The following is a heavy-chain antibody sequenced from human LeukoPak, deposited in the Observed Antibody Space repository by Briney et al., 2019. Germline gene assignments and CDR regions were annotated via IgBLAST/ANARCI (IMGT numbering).Heavy chain of an antibody. D-gene: IGHD3-22*01. CDR1: GYTFTGYY. CDR2: INPSSGGT. J-gene: IGHJ4*02. CDR3: ARGARTGSGYYYYFDY. V-gene: IGHV1-2*04. Sequence: ASVKVSCKASGYTFTGYYMHWVRQAPGQGLEWMGWINPSSGGTNYAQKFQGWVTMTRDTSISTAYMELSRLRSDDTAVYYCARGARTGSGYYYYFDYWGQGTLVTVSS.